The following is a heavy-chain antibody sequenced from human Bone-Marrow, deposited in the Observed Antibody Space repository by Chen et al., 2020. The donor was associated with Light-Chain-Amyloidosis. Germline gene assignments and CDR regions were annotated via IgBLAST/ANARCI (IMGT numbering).Heavy chain of an antibody. V-gene: IGHV1-2*02. CDR2: INPNSDRT. CDR1: GYTFTGYH. CDR3: ARGLHCSNTNCYLEFYYNAMDV. J-gene: IGHJ6*02. Sequence: QVQLVQSGAEVKKPGASVKVSCEASGYTFTGYHMHWVRQAPGQGLEWMGWINPNSDRTIYAQKFQGRVTMTRDTSISTVYMELSRLRSDDTAVYYCARGLHCSNTNCYLEFYYNAMDVWGQGTTVTVSS. D-gene: IGHD2-2*01.